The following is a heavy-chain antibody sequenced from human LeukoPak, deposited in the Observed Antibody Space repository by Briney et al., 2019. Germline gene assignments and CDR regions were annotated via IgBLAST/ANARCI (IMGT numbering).Heavy chain of an antibody. CDR2: ISGSGGAP. V-gene: IGHV3-23*01. CDR3: AKPYSSSTYDPFDI. J-gene: IGHJ3*02. D-gene: IGHD6-6*01. Sequence: GGSLRLSCAASTFTFNNYAMSWVRQAPGKVLEWGSAISGSGGAPYYADSVKGRFTMSTDNSKNTLYLQMNSLRAEDTAVYYCAKPYSSSTYDPFDIWGQGTMVTVSS. CDR1: TFTFNNYA.